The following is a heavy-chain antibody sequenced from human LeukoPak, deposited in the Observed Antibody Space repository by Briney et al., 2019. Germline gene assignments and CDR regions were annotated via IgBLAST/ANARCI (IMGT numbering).Heavy chain of an antibody. V-gene: IGHV3-74*01. J-gene: IGHJ4*02. CDR2: IKSDGSST. Sequence: GGSLRLSCAASGFNFSTYWMHWVRQAPGKGLVWVSRIKSDGSSTSYADSVKGRFTISRDNAKNTLSLQMNSLRAEDTAVYYCIPYGSGSYRFDYWGREPWSPSPQ. CDR3: IPYGSGSYRFDY. CDR1: GFNFSTYW. D-gene: IGHD3-10*01.